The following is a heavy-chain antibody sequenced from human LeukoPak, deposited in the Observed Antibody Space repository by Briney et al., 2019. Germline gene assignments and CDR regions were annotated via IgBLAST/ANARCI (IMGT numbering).Heavy chain of an antibody. CDR1: GDSVGSSVSGNSR. J-gene: IGHJ4*02. CDR3: VRDFDDGNYALRY. Sequence: SETLSLTCAVSGDSVGSSVSGNSRWNWVRQTPGKGLEWIGEIYRGGGTHYNPALRRRVTMSLDRSKNHLSLNVRSVTAADTAVYYCVRDFDDGNYALRYWGQGTLVTVSS. CDR2: IYRGGGT. D-gene: IGHD4-17*01. V-gene: IGHV4-4*02.